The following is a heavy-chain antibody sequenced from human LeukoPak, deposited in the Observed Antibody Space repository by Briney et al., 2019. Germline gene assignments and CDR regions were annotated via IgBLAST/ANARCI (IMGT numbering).Heavy chain of an antibody. Sequence: PPETLSLTCTVSGGSISSSSYYWGWIRQPPGKGLEWIGSIYYSGSTYYNPSLKSRVTISVDTSKNQFSLKLSSVTAADTAVYYCARGGAYYGSGSYLSYWGQGTLVTVSS. CDR3: ARGGAYYGSGSYLSY. D-gene: IGHD3-10*01. J-gene: IGHJ4*02. V-gene: IGHV4-39*07. CDR2: IYYSGST. CDR1: GGSISSSSYY.